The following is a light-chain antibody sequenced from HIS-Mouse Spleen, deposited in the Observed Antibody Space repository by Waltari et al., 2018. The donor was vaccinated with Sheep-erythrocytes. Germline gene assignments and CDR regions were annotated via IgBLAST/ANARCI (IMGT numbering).Light chain of an antibody. V-gene: IGLV2-11*01. CDR2: DVS. CDR3: CSYAGSYTWV. J-gene: IGLJ3*02. CDR1: SSDVGGYNY. Sequence: QSALTQPRPVAGSPGQSVTIPCTGTSSDVGGYNYVSWYQPHPGKAPKLMIYDVSKRPSGVPDRFSGSKSGNTASLTISGLQAEDEADYYCCSYAGSYTWVFGGGTKLTVL.